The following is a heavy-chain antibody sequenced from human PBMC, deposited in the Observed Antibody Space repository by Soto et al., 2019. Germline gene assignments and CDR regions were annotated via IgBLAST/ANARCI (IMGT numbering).Heavy chain of an antibody. CDR3: ARDRYTVTDLFDY. Sequence: HPGGSLRLSCAASGFTFSSYAMHWVRQAPGKGLEWVAVISYDGSNKYYADSVKGRFTISRDNSKNTLYLQMNSLRAEDTAVYYCARDRYTVTDLFDYWGQGTLVTVS. V-gene: IGHV3-30-3*01. J-gene: IGHJ4*02. CDR1: GFTFSSYA. D-gene: IGHD4-17*01. CDR2: ISYDGSNK.